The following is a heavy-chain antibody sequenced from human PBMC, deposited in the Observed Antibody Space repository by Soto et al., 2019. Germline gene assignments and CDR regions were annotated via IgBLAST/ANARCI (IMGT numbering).Heavy chain of an antibody. CDR1: GYIFVNYG. J-gene: IGHJ6*02. CDR2: ISPYSCNT. Sequence: QVQLVQSGDEVRKPGSSVKVSCKASGYIFVNYGIAWVRQAPGQGLEWMGWISPYSCNTHYASKAQGRLAMTTVTSTSTAYMDLGSLTSVDTAVYYCSMVDNFVTPTPQDVWGQGTTVTVSS. D-gene: IGHD3-16*02. CDR3: SMVDNFVTPTPQDV. V-gene: IGHV1-18*01.